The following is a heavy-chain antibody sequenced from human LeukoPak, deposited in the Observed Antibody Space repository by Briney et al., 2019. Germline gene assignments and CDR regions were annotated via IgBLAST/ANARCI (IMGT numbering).Heavy chain of an antibody. Sequence: PGGSQRLSCAASGFTFSSYWMHWVRQAPGKGLVWVSRINNDGSSTSYADSVKGRFTTSRDDAKNTLYLQMNSLRAEDTAVYYCARVWSYYYFDYWGQGALVTVSS. CDR1: GFTFSSYW. CDR2: INNDGSST. V-gene: IGHV3-74*01. J-gene: IGHJ4*02. D-gene: IGHD2-8*02. CDR3: ARVWSYYYFDY.